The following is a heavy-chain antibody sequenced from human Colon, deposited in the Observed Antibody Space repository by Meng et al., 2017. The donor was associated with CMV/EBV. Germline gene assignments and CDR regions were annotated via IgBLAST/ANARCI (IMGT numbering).Heavy chain of an antibody. V-gene: IGHV3-11*01. J-gene: IGHJ4*02. CDR2: ISIRGNTI. CDR1: GLSFSDYY. D-gene: IGHD3-10*01. CDR3: ARDGPGD. Sequence: LRVSCAASGLSFSDYYMVWLRQAPGRGLEWVSYISIRGNTIYYADSVKGRFTISRDNAKNSLYLQMNSLRAEDTAVYYCARDGPGDWGQGTLVTVSS.